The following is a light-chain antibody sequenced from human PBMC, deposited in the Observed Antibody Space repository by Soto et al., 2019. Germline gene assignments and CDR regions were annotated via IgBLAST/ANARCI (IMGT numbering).Light chain of an antibody. CDR3: QQYGSSPHT. J-gene: IGKJ1*01. CDR1: QSVSSN. CDR2: GAS. Sequence: EIVMTQSPATLSVSPGERATLSYRASQSVSSNLAWYQQKPGQAPRLLIYGASSRATGIPDRFSGSVSGTGFTLTISRLEPEDFAVYYCQQYGSSPHTFGQGTKVDI. V-gene: IGKV3-20*01.